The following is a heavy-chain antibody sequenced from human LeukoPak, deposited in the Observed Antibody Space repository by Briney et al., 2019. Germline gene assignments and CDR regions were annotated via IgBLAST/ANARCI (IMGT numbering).Heavy chain of an antibody. CDR3: ARDGYSYGSTFDY. Sequence: PGGSLRLSCAASGFTVSSNYMSWVRQAPGKGLEWVSVIYSGGSTYYADSVKGRFTISRDNSKNTLYLQMNSPRVEDTAVYYCARDGYSYGSTFDYWGQGTLVTVSS. CDR1: GFTVSSNY. D-gene: IGHD5-18*01. J-gene: IGHJ4*02. V-gene: IGHV3-53*01. CDR2: IYSGGST.